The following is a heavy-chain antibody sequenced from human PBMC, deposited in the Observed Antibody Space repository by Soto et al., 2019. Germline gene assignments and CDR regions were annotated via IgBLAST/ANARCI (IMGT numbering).Heavy chain of an antibody. J-gene: IGHJ6*02. D-gene: IGHD3-10*01. CDR2: INHSGST. CDR3: ARRGARGFGELFGYYYYGMDV. CDR1: GGSSSGYY. V-gene: IGHV4-34*01. Sequence: SETLSPTGPFNGGSSSGYYWSWIRQPPGKGLEWIGEINHSGSTNYNPSLKSRVTISVDTSKNQFSLKLSSVTAADTAVYYCARRGARGFGELFGYYYYGMDVWGQGTTVTVS.